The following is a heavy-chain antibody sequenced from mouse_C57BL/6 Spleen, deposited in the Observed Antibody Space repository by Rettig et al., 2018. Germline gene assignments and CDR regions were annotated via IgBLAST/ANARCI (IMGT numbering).Heavy chain of an antibody. J-gene: IGHJ3*01. D-gene: IGHD1-1*01. Sequence: KFKGKATLTVDKSSSTAYMQLSSLTSEDSAVYYCAIGDYYGSSYSAWFAYWGQGTLVTVSA. V-gene: IGHV1-74*01. CDR3: AIGDYYGSSYSAWFAY.